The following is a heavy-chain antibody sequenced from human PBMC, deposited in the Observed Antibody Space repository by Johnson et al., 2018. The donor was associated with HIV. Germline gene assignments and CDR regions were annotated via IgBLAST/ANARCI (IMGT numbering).Heavy chain of an antibody. CDR2: LSYDGSTK. CDR3: ARVYYCARDAAKLEEDDAFDI. Sequence: QVQLVESGGGVVQPGRSLGLSCAASGFSFSSYAMHWVRQAPGKGLEWVASLSYDGSTKDYADSVKGRFTISRDISKNLLYLQMNSLRTEDTAVYYCARVYYCARDAAKLEEDDAFDIWGQGTMVTVSS. CDR1: GFSFSSYA. V-gene: IGHV3-30*04. J-gene: IGHJ3*02. D-gene: IGHD1-1*01.